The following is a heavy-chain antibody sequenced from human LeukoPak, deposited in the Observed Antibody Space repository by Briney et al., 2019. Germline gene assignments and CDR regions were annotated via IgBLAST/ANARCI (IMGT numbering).Heavy chain of an antibody. D-gene: IGHD2-2*01. CDR1: GFTFSSYA. V-gene: IGHV3-48*01. CDR3: AIDDCSSTSCPLDY. CDR2: ISHRGTI. Sequence: PGGSLRLSCAASGFTFSSYAFNWVRQAPGKGLEWVSYISHRGTIYYADSVRGRFTISRDNSKNTLYLQMNSLRAEDTAVYYCAIDDCSSTSCPLDYWGQGTLVTVSS. J-gene: IGHJ4*02.